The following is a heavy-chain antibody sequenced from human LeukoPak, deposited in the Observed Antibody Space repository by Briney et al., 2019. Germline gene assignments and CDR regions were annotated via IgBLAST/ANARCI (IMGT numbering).Heavy chain of an antibody. CDR1: GFSPSTSGVG. CDR2: IYWDDYK. V-gene: IGHV2-5*02. CDR3: AHLNGDSPLNY. J-gene: IGHJ4*02. Sequence: SGPTLLNPPQTLTLTCSLFGFSPSTSGVGVGWIRQPPGRALEWLALIYWDDYKRYSPSLKRRLTITKATTKNQVVLTMTNMDPVDTATYYCAHLNGDSPLNYWGQGTLVTVSS. D-gene: IGHD4-17*01.